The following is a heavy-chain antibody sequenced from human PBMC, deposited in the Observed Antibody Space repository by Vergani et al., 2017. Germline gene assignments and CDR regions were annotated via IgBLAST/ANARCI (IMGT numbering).Heavy chain of an antibody. D-gene: IGHD5-18*01. CDR2: IDPRDSDT. Sequence: EVQLVQSGAEVKKPXESLRISCKGSGYIFTSYWISWVRQLPGKGMGWMGRIDPRDSDTNYSASVQGHATISADKSISTAYLQWSSLKASDTAMYDCATSMKADTAMVETVYDYWGQGTLVTVSS. V-gene: IGHV5-10-1*01. CDR1: GYIFTSYW. CDR3: ATSMKADTAMVETVYDY. J-gene: IGHJ4*02.